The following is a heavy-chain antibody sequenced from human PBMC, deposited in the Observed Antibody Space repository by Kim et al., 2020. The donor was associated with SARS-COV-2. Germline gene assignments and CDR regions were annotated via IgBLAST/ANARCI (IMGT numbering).Heavy chain of an antibody. CDR2: MHYSGTS. CDR3: ASVMVVPDAVDI. Sequence: SETLSLTCTVSGASIDIGGYFWSWIRQHPGKGLEWIGYMHYSGTSYYNASLKSRISISIDASKNQFSLNLSSVTAADTAVYFCASVMVVPDAVDIWGQGT. V-gene: IGHV4-31*03. J-gene: IGHJ3*02. D-gene: IGHD3-10*01. CDR1: GASIDIGGYF.